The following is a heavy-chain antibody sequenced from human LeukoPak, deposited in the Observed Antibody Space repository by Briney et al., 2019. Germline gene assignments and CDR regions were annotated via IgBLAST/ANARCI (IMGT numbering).Heavy chain of an antibody. CDR3: ASGGGPYSSYGSGSYYLDY. Sequence: GASVKVSCKASGYTFTGYYMHWVRQAPGQGLEWMGWINPNSGGTNYAQKFQGRVTMTRDTSISTAYMELSRLRSDDTAVYYCASGGGPYSSYGSGSYYLDYWGQGTLVTVSS. V-gene: IGHV1-2*02. J-gene: IGHJ4*02. D-gene: IGHD3-10*01. CDR2: INPNSGGT. CDR1: GYTFTGYY.